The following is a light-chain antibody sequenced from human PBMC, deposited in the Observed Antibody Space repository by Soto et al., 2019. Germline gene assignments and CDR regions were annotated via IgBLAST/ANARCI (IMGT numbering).Light chain of an antibody. Sequence: EIVLTQSPGTLSLSPGERATLSCRASQSVSSSYLAWYQQKPGQAPRLLIYGASSRATGIPDRFSGSGSGTAFPLTISRLEPEDFAVYYCQQYGSPLTFGGGTKVEIK. V-gene: IGKV3-20*01. J-gene: IGKJ4*01. CDR1: QSVSSSY. CDR3: QQYGSPLT. CDR2: GAS.